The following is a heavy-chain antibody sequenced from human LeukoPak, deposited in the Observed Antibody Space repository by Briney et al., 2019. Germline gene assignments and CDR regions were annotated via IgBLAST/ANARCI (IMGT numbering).Heavy chain of an antibody. V-gene: IGHV4-61*01. D-gene: IGHD6-19*01. J-gene: IGHJ1*01. CDR3: ARDDGVYSSGPYFQH. Sequence: SETPSLTCTVSGGSISSSSYYWSWIRQPPGKGLEWIGYIYYSGSTNYNPSLKSRVTISVDTSKNQFSLKLSSVTAADTAVYYCARDDGVYSSGPYFQHWGQGTLVTASS. CDR1: GGSISSSSYY. CDR2: IYYSGST.